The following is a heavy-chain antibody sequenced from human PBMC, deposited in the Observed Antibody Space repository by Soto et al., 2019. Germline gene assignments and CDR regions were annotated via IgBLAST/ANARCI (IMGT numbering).Heavy chain of an antibody. V-gene: IGHV3-48*01. D-gene: IGHD3-10*01. J-gene: IGHJ4*02. CDR1: GFTFSSYS. Sequence: EVQLVESGGGLVQPGGSLRLSCAASGFTFSSYSMNWVRQAPGKGLEWVSYISSTSSTIYYADSVKGRFTISRDNAKKSLYLQMNSLRAEDTAVYYCARDVGNYYGSGNSHEYWGQGTLVTVSS. CDR2: ISSTSSTI. CDR3: ARDVGNYYGSGNSHEY.